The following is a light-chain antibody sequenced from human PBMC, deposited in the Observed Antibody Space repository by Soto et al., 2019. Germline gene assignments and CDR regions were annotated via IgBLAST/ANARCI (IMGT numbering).Light chain of an antibody. J-gene: IGLJ2*01. CDR3: AAWDDSLSGLV. Sequence: QSVLTQPPSASGAPGQKFTISCSGTNSNIGGNYVYWYQQLPGTAPKLLIYNNDQRPSGVPDRISGSKSGTSASLAISGLRSEDEAEYYCAAWDDSLSGLVFGGGTKVTVL. V-gene: IGLV1-47*01. CDR2: NND. CDR1: NSNIGGNY.